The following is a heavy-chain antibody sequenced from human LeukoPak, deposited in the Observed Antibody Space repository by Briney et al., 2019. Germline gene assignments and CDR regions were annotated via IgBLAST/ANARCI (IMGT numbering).Heavy chain of an antibody. CDR3: ARDGVGYYDSSGYYYFQH. CDR2: INPNSGGT. J-gene: IGHJ1*01. D-gene: IGHD3-22*01. V-gene: IGHV1-2*02. CDR1: GYTFTGYY. Sequence: ASVKVSCKASGYTFTGYYMHWVRQAPGQGLEWMGWINPNSGGTNYAQKFQGRVTMTRDTSISTAYMELSRLRSDDTAVYYCARDGVGYYDSSGYYYFQHWGQGTLVSVSS.